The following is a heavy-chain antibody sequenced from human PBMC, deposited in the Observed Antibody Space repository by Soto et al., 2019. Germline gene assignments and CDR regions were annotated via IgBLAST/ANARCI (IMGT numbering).Heavy chain of an antibody. CDR3: ARAERYYDWLLYHY. D-gene: IGHD3-9*01. Sequence: SETLSLTCTVSGGAVSSGSYYWSWILQPPGKGLEWIGYIYYSGSTNYNPSLKSRVTISVDTSKNQFSLKLSSVTAADTAVYYCARAERYYDWLLYHYWGQGTLITVSS. J-gene: IGHJ4*02. CDR1: GGAVSSGSYY. V-gene: IGHV4-61*01. CDR2: IYYSGST.